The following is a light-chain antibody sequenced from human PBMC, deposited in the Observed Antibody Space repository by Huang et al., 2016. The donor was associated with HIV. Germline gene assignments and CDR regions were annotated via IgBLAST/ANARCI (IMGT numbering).Light chain of an antibody. J-gene: IGKJ2*01. CDR1: QSVSSN. CDR3: QQYNNWPPYT. V-gene: IGKV3-15*01. CDR2: GAS. Sequence: EIVMTQSPATLSVSPGERATLSCRASQSVSSNLAWYQQKPGQAPRRLIYGASTRATGIPARFSGSGSGTEFTLTSNSLQSEDFAVYYCQQYNNWPPYTFGQGTKLEIK.